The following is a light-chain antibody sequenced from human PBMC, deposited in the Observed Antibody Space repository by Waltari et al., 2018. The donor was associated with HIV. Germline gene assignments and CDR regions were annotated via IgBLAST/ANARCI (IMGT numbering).Light chain of an antibody. Sequence: IVMTQSPESPRASPGQWAPIHCMSRQRAVISSNNKNYLSWYQQKPGQPPKLLIYWASTRESGVPDRFSGSGSGTDFTLTISSLQAEDVAVYYCQQYYNIPPTFGQGTRLEIK. CDR3: QQYYNIPPT. CDR1: QRAVISSNNKNY. CDR2: WAS. V-gene: IGKV4-1*01. J-gene: IGKJ5*01.